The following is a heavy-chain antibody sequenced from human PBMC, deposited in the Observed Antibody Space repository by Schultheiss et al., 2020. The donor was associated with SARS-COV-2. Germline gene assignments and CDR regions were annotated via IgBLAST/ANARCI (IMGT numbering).Heavy chain of an antibody. CDR2: ISSSSSYI. D-gene: IGHD7-27*01. Sequence: GGSLRLSCAASGFTFSSYSMNWVRQAPGKGLEWVSSISSSSSYIYYADSVKGRFTISRDNAKNSLYLQMNSLRAEDTAVYYCARITGDRPFDYWGQGTLVTVSS. CDR1: GFTFSSYS. J-gene: IGHJ4*02. CDR3: ARITGDRPFDY. V-gene: IGHV3-21*01.